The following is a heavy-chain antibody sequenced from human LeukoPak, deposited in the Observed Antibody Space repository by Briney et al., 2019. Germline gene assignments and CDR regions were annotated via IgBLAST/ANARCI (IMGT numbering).Heavy chain of an antibody. CDR1: GFTFSSYA. D-gene: IGHD4-17*01. Sequence: GGSLRLSCAASGFTFSSYAMHWVRQAPGKGLEWVAFIRYDGSNKYYADSVKGRFTISRDNSKNTLYLQTNSLRAEDTAVYYCAKVAYGDYVSYYYYMDVWGKGTTVTISS. CDR2: IRYDGSNK. V-gene: IGHV3-30*02. J-gene: IGHJ6*03. CDR3: AKVAYGDYVSYYYYMDV.